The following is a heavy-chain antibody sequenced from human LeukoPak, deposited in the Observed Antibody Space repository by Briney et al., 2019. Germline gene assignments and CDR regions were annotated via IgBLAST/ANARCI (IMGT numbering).Heavy chain of an antibody. J-gene: IGHJ5*02. CDR2: ISAYNGNT. D-gene: IGHD6-6*01. V-gene: IGHV1-18*01. Sequence: ASVKVSCKASGYTFTSYGISWVRQAPGQGLEWMGWISAYNGNTNYAQKLQGRVTMTTDTSPSTAYMELRSLRSDDTAVYYCARFVEYSSSYGWFDPWGQGTLVTVSS. CDR1: GYTFTSYG. CDR3: ARFVEYSSSYGWFDP.